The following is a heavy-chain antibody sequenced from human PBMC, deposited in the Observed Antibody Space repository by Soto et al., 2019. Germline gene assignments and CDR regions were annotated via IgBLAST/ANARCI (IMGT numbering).Heavy chain of an antibody. CDR1: GFTFSSYA. CDR2: IIPIFGTA. D-gene: IGHD2-2*01. Sequence: VQLVESGGGLVKPGGSLRLSCAASGFTFSSYAISWVRQAPGQGLEWMGGIIPIFGTANYAQKFQGRVTITADKSTSTAYMELSSLRSEDTAVYYCARTARGYCSSTSCYYYGMDVWGQGTTVTVSS. V-gene: IGHV1-69*06. CDR3: ARTARGYCSSTSCYYYGMDV. J-gene: IGHJ6*02.